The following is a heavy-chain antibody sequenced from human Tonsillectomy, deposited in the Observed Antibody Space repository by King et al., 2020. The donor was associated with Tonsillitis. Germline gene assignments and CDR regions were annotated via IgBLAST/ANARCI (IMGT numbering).Heavy chain of an antibody. D-gene: IGHD3-10*01. J-gene: IGHJ4*02. CDR3: AKPATMVRGVVQTLLDY. CDR2: IRYDGSNK. V-gene: IGHV3-30*02. Sequence: VQLVESGGGVVQPGGSLRLSCAASGFTFSSYGMHWVRQAPGKGLEWVAFIRYDGSNKYYADSVKGRFTISRDNSKNTLYLQMNSLRAEDTAVYYCAKPATMVRGVVQTLLDYWGQGTLVTVSS. CDR1: GFTFSSYG.